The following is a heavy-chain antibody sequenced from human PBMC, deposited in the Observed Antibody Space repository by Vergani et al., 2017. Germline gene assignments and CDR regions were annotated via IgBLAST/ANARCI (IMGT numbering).Heavy chain of an antibody. Sequence: QVQLVESGGGLVKPGGSLRLSCAASGFTFSDYYMSWIRQAPGKGLEWVSYISSTGSTIYYADSVKGRFTISRDNAKNSLYLQMNSLRADDTAVYYCARKHISNYYDSSGYYYIGYFYGMDVWGQGTTVTVSS. V-gene: IGHV3-11*01. CDR2: ISSTGSTI. D-gene: IGHD3-22*01. CDR1: GFTFSDYY. CDR3: ARKHISNYYDSSGYYYIGYFYGMDV. J-gene: IGHJ6*02.